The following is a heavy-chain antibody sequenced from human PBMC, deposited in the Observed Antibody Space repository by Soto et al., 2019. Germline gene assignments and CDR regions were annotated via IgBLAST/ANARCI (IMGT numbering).Heavy chain of an antibody. Sequence: PEGSRRLSCAASGFTFSSFAMHWVRPAPGKGLERVAGISYHGNDKYYADSAKGRFTNSRDNSKNTLNLQMNSLRAEDTAVYYCASSGGTTFDDWGQGTLVTVSS. V-gene: IGHV3-30*03. CDR2: ISYHGNDK. CDR3: ASSGGTTFDD. CDR1: GFTFSSFA. J-gene: IGHJ4*02. D-gene: IGHD1-1*01.